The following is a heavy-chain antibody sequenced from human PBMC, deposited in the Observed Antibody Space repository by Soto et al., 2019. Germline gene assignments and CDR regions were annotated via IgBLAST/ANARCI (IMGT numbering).Heavy chain of an antibody. CDR3: TRDIGGKGAY. CDR1: GYTFSSYW. CDR2: IDEYGTTI. V-gene: IGHV3-74*01. J-gene: IGHJ4*02. Sequence: GGSLRLSCAASGYTFSSYWMHWVRQVPGKGLLWVSRIDEYGTTINYADSVKGRFTISRDNARNTLYLEMNSLRAEDTALYYCTRDIGGKGAYWGPGTLVTVSS. D-gene: IGHD3-10*01.